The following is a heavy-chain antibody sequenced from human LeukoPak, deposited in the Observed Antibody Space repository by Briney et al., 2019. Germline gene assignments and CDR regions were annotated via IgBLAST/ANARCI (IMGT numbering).Heavy chain of an antibody. D-gene: IGHD2-2*01. CDR2: INPSGGST. CDR1: GYTFTSYY. V-gene: IGHV1-46*03. Sequence: ASVKVSCKASGYTFTSYYMHWVRQAPGQGLEWMGIINPSGGSTSYAQKFQGRVTMTRDTSTSTVYMELSSLRSEDTAVYYCARAISQLPPYNWFDPWGKGTLVTVSS. CDR3: ARAISQLPPYNWFDP. J-gene: IGHJ5*02.